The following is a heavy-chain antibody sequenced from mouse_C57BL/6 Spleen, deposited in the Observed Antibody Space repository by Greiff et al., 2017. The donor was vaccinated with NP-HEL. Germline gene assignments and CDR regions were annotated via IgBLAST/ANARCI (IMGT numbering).Heavy chain of an antibody. Sequence: QVQLQQSGAELVRPGTSVKLSCKASGYTFTSYWMHWVKQRPGQGLEWIGVIDPSDSYTNYNQKFKGKATLTVDTSSSTAYMQLSSLTSEDSAVYYCARRGSTVVADYWGQGTTLTVSS. J-gene: IGHJ2*01. CDR3: ARRGSTVVADY. V-gene: IGHV1-59*01. D-gene: IGHD1-1*01. CDR2: IDPSDSYT. CDR1: GYTFTSYW.